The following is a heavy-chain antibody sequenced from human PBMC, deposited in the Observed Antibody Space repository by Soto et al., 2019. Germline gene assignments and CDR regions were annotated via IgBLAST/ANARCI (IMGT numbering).Heavy chain of an antibody. J-gene: IGHJ6*02. CDR3: SADHPHTAIGWPV. CDR2: IVVASGRT. Sequence: SVKVSCKASGFDFGSFGIQFLRQTRGRGLEWIGWIVVASGRTNYARQFQGRVAFSRDMSSTTAYMDLYDLKSDDTAVYFCSADHPHTAIGWPVWGQGTKVTVSS. CDR1: GFDFGSFG. V-gene: IGHV1-58*02.